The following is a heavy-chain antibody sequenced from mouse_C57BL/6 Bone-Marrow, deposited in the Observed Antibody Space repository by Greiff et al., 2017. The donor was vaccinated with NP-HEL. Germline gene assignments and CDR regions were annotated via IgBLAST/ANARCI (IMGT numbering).Heavy chain of an antibody. CDR1: GSPFPDYA. D-gene: IGHD2-1*01. Sequence: QVHVKQSGPELVRPGVSVTLSCKGSGSPFPDYAMHWVKQSHAKSLEWIGVISTYYGDASSNQKFKDKATMTVDKSSSTAYMELARLTSEDSAVDYCARWGGNSHFDYWGQGTTLTVSA. CDR3: ARWGGNSHFDY. V-gene: IGHV1-67*01. CDR2: ISTYYGDA. J-gene: IGHJ2*01.